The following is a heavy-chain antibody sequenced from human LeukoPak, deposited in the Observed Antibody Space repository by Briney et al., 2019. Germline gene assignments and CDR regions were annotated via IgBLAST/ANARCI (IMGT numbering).Heavy chain of an antibody. V-gene: IGHV3-21*01. D-gene: IGHD6-13*01. CDR3: ARERYSSSHDYFDY. J-gene: IGHJ4*02. CDR1: GFTFSSYS. CDR2: VSSSVTYI. Sequence: AGGSLRLSCAASGFTFSSYSMNWVRQAPGKGLEGVSSVSSSVTYIYYADSVRGRFTISRDNAKNSLYLQMNSLRAEDAAVYYCARERYSSSHDYFDYWGQGTLATVSS.